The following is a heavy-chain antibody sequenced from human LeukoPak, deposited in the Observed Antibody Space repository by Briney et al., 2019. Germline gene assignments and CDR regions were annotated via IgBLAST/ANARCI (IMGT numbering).Heavy chain of an antibody. CDR1: GFTFSRYA. CDR3: ASYKYID. Sequence: GGSLRLSCASSGFTFSRYAMSWVRQAPGKGLEWVWGINTSSGRKWYAASVKGRFTIYRDNAKNTLYLQMNSLRAGEMAVYYCASYKYIDWGQGTLVTVSS. CDR2: INTSSGRK. J-gene: IGHJ4*02. V-gene: IGHV3-23*01. D-gene: IGHD2-2*02.